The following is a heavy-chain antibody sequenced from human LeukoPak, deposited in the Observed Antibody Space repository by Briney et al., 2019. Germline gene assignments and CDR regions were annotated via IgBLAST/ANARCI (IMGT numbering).Heavy chain of an antibody. J-gene: IGHJ5*02. CDR3: VSESLTTVTTFWFDP. V-gene: IGHV1-69*04. CDR2: IIPVLGLA. CDR1: GGSLSNYA. D-gene: IGHD4-17*01. Sequence: EASVKVSCKASGGSLSNYAISWVRQAPGQGLEWMGRIIPVLGLANYAQNFQGRVTITADKSTSTAYMELSSLRSEDTAVFYCVSESLTTVTTFWFDPWGQGTLVTVSS.